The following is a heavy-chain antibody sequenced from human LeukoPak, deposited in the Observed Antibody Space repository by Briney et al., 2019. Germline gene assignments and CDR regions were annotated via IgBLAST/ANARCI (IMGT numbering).Heavy chain of an antibody. CDR2: IYYSGST. D-gene: IGHD6-13*01. Sequence: SSETLSLSCTVSGGSISSYYWSWIRQPPGKGLEWIGSIYYSGSTYYNPSLKSRVTISVDTSKNQFSLKLSSVTAADTAVYYCARDQGAAAQGLDVWGKGTTVTVSS. CDR3: ARDQGAAAQGLDV. J-gene: IGHJ6*04. V-gene: IGHV4-59*12. CDR1: GGSISSYY.